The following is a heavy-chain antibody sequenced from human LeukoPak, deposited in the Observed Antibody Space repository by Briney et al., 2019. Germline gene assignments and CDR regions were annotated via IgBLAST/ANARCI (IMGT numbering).Heavy chain of an antibody. Sequence: PSETLSLTCAVYGGSFSGYYWSWIRQPPGKGLEWIGEINHSGSTNYNPSLKSRVTISVDTSKNQFSLKLSSVTAADTAVYYCARRPCSSSSIGYWGQGTLVTVSS. V-gene: IGHV4-34*01. D-gene: IGHD6-6*01. CDR1: GGSFSGYY. J-gene: IGHJ4*02. CDR2: INHSGST. CDR3: ARRPCSSSSIGY.